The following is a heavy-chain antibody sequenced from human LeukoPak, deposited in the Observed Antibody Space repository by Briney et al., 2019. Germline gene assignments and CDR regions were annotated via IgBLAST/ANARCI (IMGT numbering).Heavy chain of an antibody. CDR3: ARGRRPYCSGGSCYSRYYYYYGMDV. J-gene: IGHJ6*02. D-gene: IGHD2-15*01. Sequence: SETLSLTCAVYGGSFSGYYWSWIRQPPGKGLEWIGEINHSGSTNYNPSLKSRVTISVDTSKNQFSLKLSSVTAADTAVYYCARGRRPYCSGGSCYSRYYYYYGMDVWGQGTTVTVSS. V-gene: IGHV4-34*01. CDR2: INHSGST. CDR1: GGSFSGYY.